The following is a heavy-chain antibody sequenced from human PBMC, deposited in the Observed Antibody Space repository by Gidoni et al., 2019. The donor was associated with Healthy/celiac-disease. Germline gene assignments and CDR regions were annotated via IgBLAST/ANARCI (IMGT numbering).Heavy chain of an antibody. CDR3: ARVPYCSSTSCYVKYYGMDV. V-gene: IGHV4-30-4*01. CDR2: IYYSGST. Sequence: QVQLQESGPGLVKPSQTLSLTCTVSGGSISSGDYYWSWIRQPPGKGLEWIGYIYYSGSTYYNPSLKSRVTISVDTSKNQFSLKLSSVTAADTAVYYCARVPYCSSTSCYVKYYGMDVWGQGTTVTVSS. D-gene: IGHD2-2*01. CDR1: GGSISSGDYY. J-gene: IGHJ6*02.